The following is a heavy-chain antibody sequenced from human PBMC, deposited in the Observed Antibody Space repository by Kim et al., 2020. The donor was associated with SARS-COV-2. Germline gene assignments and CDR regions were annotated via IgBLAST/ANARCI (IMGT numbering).Heavy chain of an antibody. CDR2: IYYSGST. V-gene: IGHV4-59*08. CDR1: GGSISSYY. CDR3: ACFLAARGFDP. Sequence: SETLSLTCTVSGGSISSYYWSWIRQPPGKGLEWIGYIYYSGSTNYNPSLKSRVTISVDTSKNQFSLKLSSVTAADTVVYYCACFLAARGFDPWGQGTLVTVSS. J-gene: IGHJ5*02. D-gene: IGHD6-6*01.